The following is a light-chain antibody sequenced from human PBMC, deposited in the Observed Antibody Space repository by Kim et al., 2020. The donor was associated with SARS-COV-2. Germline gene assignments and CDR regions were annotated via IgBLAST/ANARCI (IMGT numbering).Light chain of an antibody. J-gene: IGLJ1*01. Sequence: IAVSCTGTTSDIGAYNYVSWYQQHPGKATKLMIYDVSNRPSGVSTRFSGSKSGNTASLTISGLRAEDEADYYCSSYTGSNTLGVFGTGTKVTVL. CDR2: DVS. CDR1: TSDIGAYNY. V-gene: IGLV2-14*03. CDR3: SSYTGSNTLGV.